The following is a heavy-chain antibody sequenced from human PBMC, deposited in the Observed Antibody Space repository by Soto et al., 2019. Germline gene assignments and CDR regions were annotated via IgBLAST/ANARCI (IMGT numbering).Heavy chain of an antibody. Sequence: ASVKVSCKASGYTFSSYGISWVRQAPGQGLEWMGWISAHTGNTNYARKLQGRVTMTTDTSTTTAYMELRRLTSDDTAVYYCARDSPPVDYWGQGTLVTVSS. J-gene: IGHJ4*02. V-gene: IGHV1-18*01. CDR2: ISAHTGNT. CDR3: ARDSPPVDY. CDR1: GYTFSSYG.